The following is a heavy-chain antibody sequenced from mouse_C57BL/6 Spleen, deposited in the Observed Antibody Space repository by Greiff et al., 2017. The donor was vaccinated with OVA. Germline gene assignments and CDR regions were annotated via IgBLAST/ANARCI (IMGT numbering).Heavy chain of an antibody. CDR2: IGPGSGST. Sequence: QVQLQQSGAELVKPGASVKISCKASGYTFTDYYINWVKQRPGQGLEWIGKIGPGSGSTYYNEKFKGKATLTADTSSSTAYMQLSSLTSEDSAVYFCARWGYYGSSYAMDYWGQGTSVTVSS. D-gene: IGHD1-1*01. CDR3: ARWGYYGSSYAMDY. J-gene: IGHJ4*01. CDR1: GYTFTDYY. V-gene: IGHV1-77*01.